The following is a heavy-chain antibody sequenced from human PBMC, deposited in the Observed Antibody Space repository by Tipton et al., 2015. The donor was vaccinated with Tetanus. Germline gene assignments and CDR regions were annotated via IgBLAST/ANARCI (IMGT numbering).Heavy chain of an antibody. CDR1: GYTFTSYY. V-gene: IGHV1-46*01. D-gene: IGHD1-7*01. CDR2: INPSGGST. J-gene: IGHJ4*02. Sequence: QLVQSGAEVKKPGASVEVSCKASGYTFTSYYMHWVRQAPGQGLEWMGIINPSGGSTSYAQKFQGRVTMTRDTSTSTVYMELSSLRSEDTAVYYCARDSYVTGTTSHFDFWGQGSLVNVSS. CDR3: ARDSYVTGTTSHFDF.